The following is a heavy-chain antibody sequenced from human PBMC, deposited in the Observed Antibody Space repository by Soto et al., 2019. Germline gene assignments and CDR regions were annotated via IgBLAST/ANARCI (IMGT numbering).Heavy chain of an antibody. CDR3: PRVTVRGDEPDAFDI. V-gene: IGHV4-31*03. D-gene: IGHD3-10*01. CDR1: GVSISSGNCY. Sequence: QVQLQESGPGLVKPSQTLSLTCTVSGVSISSGNCYWGWIRQHPGKGLEWMGYMYYRGSTYYNPPLKSRITISVDMSKNQFSLKLTSVTAADTAVYYCPRVTVRGDEPDAFDIWGPGTLVTVSS. CDR2: MYYRGST. J-gene: IGHJ3*02.